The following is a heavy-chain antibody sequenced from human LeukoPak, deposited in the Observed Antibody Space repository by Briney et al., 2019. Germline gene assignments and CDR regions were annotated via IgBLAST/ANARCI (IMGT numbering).Heavy chain of an antibody. CDR3: ASPAGY. D-gene: IGHD6-13*01. CDR2: IYHSGST. CDR1: GYSISSGYY. V-gene: IGHV4-38-2*01. Sequence: SETLSLTCAVSGYSISSGYYWGWIRQPPGKGLEWIGSIYHSGSTYYNPSLKSRVTISVDMSKNQFSLKLSSVTAADTAVYYCASPAGYWGQGTLVTVSS. J-gene: IGHJ4*02.